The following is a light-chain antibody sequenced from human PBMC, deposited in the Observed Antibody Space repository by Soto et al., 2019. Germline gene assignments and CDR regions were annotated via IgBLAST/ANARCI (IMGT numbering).Light chain of an antibody. CDR2: GAS. CDR1: QSVSRN. V-gene: IGKV3-15*01. Sequence: EIVMTQSPGTLSVSPGERATLSCRASQSVSRNLAWYQERPGQAPRLLIYGASTRATGIPARFSASGSGTEFSLTISSLQSEDFAVYYCQQYDKWFSITFGQGTRLEIK. J-gene: IGKJ5*01. CDR3: QQYDKWFSIT.